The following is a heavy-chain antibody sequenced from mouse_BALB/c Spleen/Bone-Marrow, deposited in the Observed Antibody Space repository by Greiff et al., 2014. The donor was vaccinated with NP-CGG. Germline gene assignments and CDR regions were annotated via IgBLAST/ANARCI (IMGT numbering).Heavy chain of an antibody. CDR2: INPYNDGT. CDR3: ARPATYYGNFDWYFDV. V-gene: IGHV1-14*01. CDR1: GYTFTSYI. D-gene: IGHD2-10*01. Sequence: VQLKQSGPELVKPGASVKMSCKASGYTFTSYIMHWVKQKPGQGLEWIGYINPYNDGTKYNEKFKGKATLTSDKSSSTAYMELSSLTSEDSAVYYCARPATYYGNFDWYFDVWGAGTTVTVSS. J-gene: IGHJ1*01.